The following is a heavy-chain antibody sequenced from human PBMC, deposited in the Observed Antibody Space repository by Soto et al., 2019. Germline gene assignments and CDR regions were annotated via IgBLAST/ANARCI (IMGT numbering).Heavy chain of an antibody. D-gene: IGHD3-22*01. J-gene: IGHJ1*01. V-gene: IGHV3-53*01. CDR3: QRDRVDRGYREYFQH. CDR1: GFTVSSNY. CDR2: IYSGGST. Sequence: EVQLVESGGGLIQPGGSLRLSCAASGFTVSSNYMCWVRQAPGRGLEWVSVIYSGGSTYYADSVKGRFTISRDNSKNTLYLQINSLTAEHTAMYYCQRDRVDRGYREYFQHGGQGTLVTVSS.